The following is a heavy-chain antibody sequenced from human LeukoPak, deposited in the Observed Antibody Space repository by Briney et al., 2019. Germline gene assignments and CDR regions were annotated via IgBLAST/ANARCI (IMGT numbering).Heavy chain of an antibody. J-gene: IGHJ3*02. V-gene: IGHV1-2*06. CDR1: GYTFTGYY. Sequence: ASVKVSCKASGYTFTGYYIHWVRQAPGQGLEWMGRINPNSGGTNYAQKFQGRVTMTRDTSISTAYMELSRLRSDDTAVYYCALVRFLKWLDAFDIWGQGTMVTVSS. CDR2: INPNSGGT. CDR3: ALVRFLKWLDAFDI. D-gene: IGHD3-3*01.